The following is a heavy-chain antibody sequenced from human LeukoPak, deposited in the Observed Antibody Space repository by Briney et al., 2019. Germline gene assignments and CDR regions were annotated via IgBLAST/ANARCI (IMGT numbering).Heavy chain of an antibody. J-gene: IGHJ3*02. CDR2: IDWDDDK. V-gene: IGHV2-70*01. CDR1: GFSLSTSGMC. Sequence: SGPTLVNPTQTLTLSCTFSGFSLSTSGMCVSWIRQPPGKALEWLALIDWDDDKYYSTSLKTRLTISKDTSKNQVVLTMTNMDPVDTATYYCARIRSNYYDSSGYYPDAFDIWGQGTMVTVSS. CDR3: ARIRSNYYDSSGYYPDAFDI. D-gene: IGHD3-22*01.